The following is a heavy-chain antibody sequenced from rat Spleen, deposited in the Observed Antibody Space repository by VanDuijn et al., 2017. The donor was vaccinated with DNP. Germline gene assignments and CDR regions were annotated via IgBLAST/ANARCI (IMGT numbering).Heavy chain of an antibody. Sequence: EVQLVESGGGLVQPGRSLKLSCAASGFSFRDYDMTWVRQAPTKGLEWVAFINPSGGSTYHGDSVKGRFTISRDNAESTLYLQMNSLRSEDMATYFCARHGRRVFDYWGQGVMVTVSS. CDR1: GFSFRDYD. V-gene: IGHV5-22*01. CDR3: ARHGRRVFDY. D-gene: IGHD1-11*01. J-gene: IGHJ2*01. CDR2: INPSGGST.